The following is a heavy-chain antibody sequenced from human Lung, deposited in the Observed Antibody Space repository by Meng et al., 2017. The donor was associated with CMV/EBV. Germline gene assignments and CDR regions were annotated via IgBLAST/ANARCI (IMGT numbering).Heavy chain of an antibody. Sequence: GESLKISCAASGFTFSSYWMHWVRQAPGKGLVWVSRINSDGSSTSYADSVKGRFTISRDNAKNTLYLQMNSLRAEDTAVYYCARDKVRYYDFWSGYGGIDVWGQGTTVTVSS. CDR2: INSDGSST. J-gene: IGHJ6*02. CDR3: ARDKVRYYDFWSGYGGIDV. V-gene: IGHV3-74*01. CDR1: GFTFSSYW. D-gene: IGHD3-3*01.